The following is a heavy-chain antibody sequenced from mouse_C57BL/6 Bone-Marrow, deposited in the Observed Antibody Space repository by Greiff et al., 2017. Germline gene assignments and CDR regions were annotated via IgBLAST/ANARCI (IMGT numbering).Heavy chain of an antibody. CDR1: GFTFSDYG. CDR3: ASLGGSGYPAWFAY. D-gene: IGHD3-2*02. V-gene: IGHV5-17*01. J-gene: IGHJ3*01. Sequence: VQLQQSGGGLVKPGGSLKLSCAASGFTFSDYGMHWVRQAPEKGLEWVAYISSGSSTIYYADTVKGRFTISRDNAKNTLFLQMTSLRSADTAMYYCASLGGSGYPAWFAYWGQGTLVTVSA. CDR2: ISSGSSTI.